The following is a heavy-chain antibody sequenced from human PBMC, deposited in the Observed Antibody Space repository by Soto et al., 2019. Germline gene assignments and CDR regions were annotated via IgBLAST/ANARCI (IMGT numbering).Heavy chain of an antibody. J-gene: IGHJ5*02. D-gene: IGHD3-16*02. CDR2: IDPSDSYT. CDR1: GYPFTTYW. Sequence: PGESLKISCQISGYPFTTYWISWVRQMPGKGLEWMGRIDPSDSYTNYSPSFQGHVTISADKSISTAYLQWSSLKASDTAMYYCSRFLLSRVDYDPWGQGSLVTVSS. CDR3: SRFLLSRVDYDP. V-gene: IGHV5-10-1*01.